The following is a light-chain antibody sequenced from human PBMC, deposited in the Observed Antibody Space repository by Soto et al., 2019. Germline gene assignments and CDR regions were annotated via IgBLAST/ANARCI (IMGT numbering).Light chain of an antibody. CDR2: GAS. J-gene: IGKJ1*01. CDR1: QSVSNNY. CDR3: HQYGSSPRGT. Sequence: EIVLTQSPGTLSLSPGERATLSCRAVQSVSNNYLAWYQQKPGQAPRLLIYGASNRATGIPDRFSGSGSGPDFLLTISRLEPEDFAVYYCHQYGSSPRGTFGQGTKVDIK. V-gene: IGKV3-20*01.